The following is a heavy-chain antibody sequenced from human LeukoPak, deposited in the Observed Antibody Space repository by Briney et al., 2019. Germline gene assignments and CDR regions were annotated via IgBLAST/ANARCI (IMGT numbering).Heavy chain of an antibody. Sequence: PGGSLRLSCAASGFTFSSYAMSWVRQAPGKGLEWVSSISGSNDNTYYADSVKDRFTISRDNSKNTLSLQMNSLRAEDTAMYYCARESRGSQGLPYGMDVWGQGTTVTVSS. D-gene: IGHD3-10*01. CDR1: GFTFSSYA. CDR2: ISGSNDNT. V-gene: IGHV3-23*01. J-gene: IGHJ6*02. CDR3: ARESRGSQGLPYGMDV.